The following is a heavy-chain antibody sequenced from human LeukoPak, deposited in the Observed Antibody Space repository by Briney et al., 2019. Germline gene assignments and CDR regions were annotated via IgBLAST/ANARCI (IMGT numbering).Heavy chain of an antibody. Sequence: SETLSLTCAVSGGSISSGGYSWSWIRQPPGKGLEWIGYIYHSGSTYYNPSLKSRVTISVDRSKNQFSLKLSSVTAADTAVYYCARDDSSGYSAFDIWGQGTMVTVSS. D-gene: IGHD3-22*01. CDR1: GGSISSGGYS. CDR2: IYHSGST. CDR3: ARDDSSGYSAFDI. J-gene: IGHJ3*02. V-gene: IGHV4-30-2*01.